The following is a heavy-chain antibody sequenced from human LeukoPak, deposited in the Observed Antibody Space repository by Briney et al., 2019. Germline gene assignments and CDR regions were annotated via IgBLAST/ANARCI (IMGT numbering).Heavy chain of an antibody. CDR3: ARGGGVTVAGNLGY. J-gene: IGHJ4*02. CDR1: GDSVSSNSGA. D-gene: IGHD6-19*01. CDR2: TYYRSKWYN. Sequence: SQTLSLTCAISGDSVSSNSGAWTWIRQSPSRGLEWLGRTYYRSKWYNDYALSVKSLITINPDTSKNQFSLHLNSVTPEDTAIYYCARGGGVTVAGNLGYWGQGTLVTVSS. V-gene: IGHV6-1*01.